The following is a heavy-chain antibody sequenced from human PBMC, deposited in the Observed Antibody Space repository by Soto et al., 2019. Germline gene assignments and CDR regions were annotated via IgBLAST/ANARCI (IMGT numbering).Heavy chain of an antibody. CDR1: GGSISSGGYY. CDR3: ARDAKPNQIEQPYWFDP. CDR2: IYYSGST. D-gene: IGHD1-1*01. V-gene: IGHV4-31*03. J-gene: IGHJ5*02. Sequence: TLSLTCTVSGGSISSGGYYWSWIRQHPGKGLAWIGYIYYSGSTYYNPSLKSRVTISVDTSKNQFSLKLSSVTAADTAVYYCARDAKPNQIEQPYWFDPWGQGTLVTVS.